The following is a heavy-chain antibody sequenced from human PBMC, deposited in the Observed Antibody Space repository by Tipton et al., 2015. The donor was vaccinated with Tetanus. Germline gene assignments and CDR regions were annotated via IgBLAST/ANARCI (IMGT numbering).Heavy chain of an antibody. V-gene: IGHV4-59*12. J-gene: IGHJ6*02. CDR2: IYYSGST. Sequence: TLSLTCTVSGGSISSYYWSWIRQPPGKGLEWIGYIYYSGSTNYNPSLKSRVTISVDTSKNQFSLRLSSVTAADTAVYYCARDHGITWGGMGYYYGMDAWGQGTTVTVSS. CDR3: ARDHGITWGGMGYYYGMDA. D-gene: IGHD3-16*01. CDR1: GGSISSYY.